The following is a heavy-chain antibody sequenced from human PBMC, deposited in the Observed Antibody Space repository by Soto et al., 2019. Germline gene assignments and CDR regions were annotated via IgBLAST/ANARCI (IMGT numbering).Heavy chain of an antibody. CDR2: VNPDSGAT. Sequence: QVQLVQSGAEVKKPGASVKVSCRASGYTLKGYYMHWVRQAPGQGLEWMGWVNPDSGATNYTQKFQDRVTMTRDTSITTAYMELSRLSSDDTAVYYCARGTPYYDFWSGYAVDHWGQGTLVTVSS. CDR3: ARGTPYYDFWSGYAVDH. V-gene: IGHV1-2*02. J-gene: IGHJ4*02. CDR1: GYTLKGYY. D-gene: IGHD3-3*01.